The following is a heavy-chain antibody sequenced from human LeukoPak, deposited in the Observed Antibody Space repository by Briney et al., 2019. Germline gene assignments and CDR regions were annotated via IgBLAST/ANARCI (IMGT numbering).Heavy chain of an antibody. CDR3: ARQAAAGTFFY. D-gene: IGHD6-13*01. J-gene: IGHJ4*02. V-gene: IGHV4-39*01. CDR2: IYYSGST. Sequence: PSETLSLTCIVSGGSISSSSLLWGWIRQPPGKGLEWIGSIYYSGSTYSNPSLKSRVTISVDTSKNQFSLKLSSVTAADTAVYYCARQAAAGTFFYWGQGTLVTVSS. CDR1: GGSISSSSLL.